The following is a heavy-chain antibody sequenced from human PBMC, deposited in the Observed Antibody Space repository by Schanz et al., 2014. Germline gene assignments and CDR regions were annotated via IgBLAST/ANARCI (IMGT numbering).Heavy chain of an antibody. J-gene: IGHJ4*02. CDR3: ARDQSPYTNSSDVRYFDY. Sequence: EVQLVESGGGLVQPGGSLRLSCAASGITFSGYSMNWVRQAPGKGLEWVSYISGSSSTKYYADSVKGRFTISRDNAKNSLYLQMNSLRAEDTAVYYCARDQSPYTNSSDVRYFDYWGQGSLVTVSS. CDR2: ISGSSSTK. V-gene: IGHV3-48*04. CDR1: GITFSGYS. D-gene: IGHD6-6*01.